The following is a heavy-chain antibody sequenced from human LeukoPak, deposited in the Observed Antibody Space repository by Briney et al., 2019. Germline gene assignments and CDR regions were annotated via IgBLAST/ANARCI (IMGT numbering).Heavy chain of an antibody. CDR1: GFTYSIYA. D-gene: IGHD6-13*01. Sequence: GGSLRLSCAASGFTYSIYAMSWVRQAPGKGLEWVSAISGSGDSTYYADSVKGRFTISRDNSKNTLNLQMNSLRGEDTAVYYCAKDKGYTSSPTFDYWGLGTLITVSS. V-gene: IGHV3-23*01. CDR2: ISGSGDST. J-gene: IGHJ4*02. CDR3: AKDKGYTSSPTFDY.